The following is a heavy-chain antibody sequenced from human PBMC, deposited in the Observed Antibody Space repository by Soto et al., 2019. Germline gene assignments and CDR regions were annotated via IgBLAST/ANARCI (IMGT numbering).Heavy chain of an antibody. J-gene: IGHJ4*02. CDR2: MSPNGNNQ. CDR3: ATGANFYYDTSRY. D-gene: IGHD3-22*01. Sequence: GSLRLSCAAPGXTFSIYSLHWVRQAPGKGLEWVAVMSPNGNNQYYADSVKGRFTISRDTSKSTLYLQMTSLRTDYTAVYYCATGANFYYDTSRYWGQGTLVTVSS. V-gene: IGHV3-30-3*01. CDR1: GXTFSIYS.